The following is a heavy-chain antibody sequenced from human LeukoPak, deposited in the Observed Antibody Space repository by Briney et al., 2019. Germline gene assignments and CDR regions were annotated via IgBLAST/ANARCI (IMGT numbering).Heavy chain of an antibody. J-gene: IGHJ4*02. D-gene: IGHD6-19*01. Sequence: SVKVSCKASGGTFSSYAINWVRQAPGQGLKWMGGIIPIFGTANYAQKFQGRVTITADEYTSTAYMELSSLRSEDTALYYCARGRIRYDDYSSGWFVFFEFWGQGSLVTVSS. CDR2: IIPIFGTA. CDR3: ARGRIRYDDYSSGWFVFFEF. V-gene: IGHV1-69*13. CDR1: GGTFSSYA.